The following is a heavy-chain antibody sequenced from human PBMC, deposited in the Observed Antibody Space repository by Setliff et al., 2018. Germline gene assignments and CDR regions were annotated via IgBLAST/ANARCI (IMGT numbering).Heavy chain of an antibody. CDR2: INHSGRT. Sequence: SETLSLTCAVYGESFSGHYWGWIRQPPGKGLEWIGEINHSGRTNYNPSLKSRVTISVDTAKNQFSLKLSSVAAADTAVYYCAGFYGDYQFDYWGQGTLVTVSS. J-gene: IGHJ4*02. CDR3: AGFYGDYQFDY. D-gene: IGHD4-17*01. CDR1: GESFSGHY. V-gene: IGHV4-34*01.